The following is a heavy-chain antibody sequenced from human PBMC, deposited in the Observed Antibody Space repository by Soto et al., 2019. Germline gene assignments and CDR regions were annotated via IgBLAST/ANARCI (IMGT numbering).Heavy chain of an antibody. Sequence: ASVKVSCKASGYTFTGYYMHWVRQAPGQGLEWMGWINPNSGGTNYAQKLQGRVTMTRDTSISTAYMELSRLRSDDTAVYYCARDSSGSYRPRVWFDPWGQGTLVTVSS. CDR1: GYTFTGYY. CDR2: INPNSGGT. V-gene: IGHV1-2*02. CDR3: ARDSSGSYRPRVWFDP. J-gene: IGHJ5*02. D-gene: IGHD1-26*01.